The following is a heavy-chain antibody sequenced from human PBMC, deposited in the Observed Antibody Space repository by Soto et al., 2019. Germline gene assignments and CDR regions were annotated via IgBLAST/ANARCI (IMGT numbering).Heavy chain of an antibody. CDR1: GFTFSNYA. Sequence: PGGALVVGCASSGFTFSNYAIHLVRQAPGKGLDLVEVVSYDGNPEFYVDSVNGRFTISRDNSKNTLYLHMNSLRPEYTSLYYWTRSQVVVVLAHRYFAMDVWGQGTTVTVSS. CDR2: VSYDGNPE. V-gene: IGHV3-30*04. CDR3: TRSQVVVVLAHRYFAMDV. D-gene: IGHD2-21*01. J-gene: IGHJ6*01.